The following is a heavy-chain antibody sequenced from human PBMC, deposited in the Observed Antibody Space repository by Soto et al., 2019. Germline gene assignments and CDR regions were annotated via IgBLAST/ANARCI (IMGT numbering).Heavy chain of an antibody. J-gene: IGHJ3*02. Sequence: LTCTVSGGSISSYYWSWIRQPPGKGLEWIGYIYYSGSTNYNPSLKSRVTISVDTSKNQFSLKLSSVTAADTAVYYCASGLLHDAFDIWGQGTMVTVSS. CDR1: GGSISSYY. CDR2: IYYSGST. V-gene: IGHV4-59*01. CDR3: ASGLLHDAFDI. D-gene: IGHD4-4*01.